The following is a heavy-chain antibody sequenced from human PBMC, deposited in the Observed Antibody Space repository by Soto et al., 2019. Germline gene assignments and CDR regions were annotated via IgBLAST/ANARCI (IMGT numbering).Heavy chain of an antibody. D-gene: IGHD6-6*01. CDR3: ARHVRPEYSSSSPHFDY. V-gene: IGHV5-51*01. CDR1: GYSFTSYW. CDR2: IYPGDSDT. J-gene: IGHJ4*02. Sequence: GESLKISCKGSGYSFTSYWIGWVRQMPGKGLEWMGIIYPGDSDTRYSPSFQGQVTISADKSISTAYLQWSSLKASDTAMYYCARHVRPEYSSSSPHFDYWGQGTLVTVSS.